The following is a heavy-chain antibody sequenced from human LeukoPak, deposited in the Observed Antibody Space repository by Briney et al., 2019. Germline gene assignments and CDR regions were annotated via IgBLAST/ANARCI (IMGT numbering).Heavy chain of an antibody. Sequence: PSETLSLTCTVSGGFISSGSYYWSWIRQPAGKGLEWIGRIYTSGSTNYNPSLKSRVTISVDTSKNQFSLKLSSVTAADTAVYYCARDRYCTNGVCYLFDPWGQGTLVTVSS. D-gene: IGHD2-8*01. J-gene: IGHJ5*02. CDR1: GGFISSGSYY. CDR3: ARDRYCTNGVCYLFDP. CDR2: IYTSGST. V-gene: IGHV4-61*02.